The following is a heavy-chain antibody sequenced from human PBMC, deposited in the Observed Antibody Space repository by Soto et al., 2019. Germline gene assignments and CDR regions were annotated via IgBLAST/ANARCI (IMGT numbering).Heavy chain of an antibody. Sequence: QVQLVESGGGVVQPGRSLRLSCAASGFTFSSYGMHWVRQAPRKGLEWVAVISYDGSNKYYADSVKGRFTISRDNSKNSLYLQMNGLRAEDTAVYYCAKEAFVVVTAPDFDYWGQGTLVTVSS. D-gene: IGHD2-21*02. CDR1: GFTFSSYG. CDR2: ISYDGSNK. CDR3: AKEAFVVVTAPDFDY. J-gene: IGHJ4*02. V-gene: IGHV3-30*18.